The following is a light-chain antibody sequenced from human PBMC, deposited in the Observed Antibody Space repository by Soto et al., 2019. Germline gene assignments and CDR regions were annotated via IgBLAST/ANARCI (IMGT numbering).Light chain of an antibody. J-gene: IGLJ1*01. CDR3: KSYAGSNTYV. CDR2: DLN. Sequence: QSALTQPRSVSGSPGQSVTISCTGTSSDVSAYDYVSWYQHHPGRPPKLIIYDLNKRPSGVPDRFSGSKSGNTASLTISGLQAEDEAAYFCKSYAGSNTYVFGSGTKLTVL. CDR1: SSDVSAYDY. V-gene: IGLV2-11*01.